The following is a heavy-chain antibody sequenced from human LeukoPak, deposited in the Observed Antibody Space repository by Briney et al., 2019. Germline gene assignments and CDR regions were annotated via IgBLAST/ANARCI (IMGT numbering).Heavy chain of an antibody. V-gene: IGHV4-30-4*01. CDR3: ARVSHGGAYFDY. CDR1: GGSISTNDYF. Sequence: PSQTLSLTCTVSGGSISTNDYFWSWIRQSPEKGLEWIGYIHYSGITKSNPSLESRLTLSVDTSKNQLSLRLTSVTAADTAVYYCARVSHGGAYFDYWGQGTLVTVSS. D-gene: IGHD3-16*01. CDR2: IHYSGIT. J-gene: IGHJ4*02.